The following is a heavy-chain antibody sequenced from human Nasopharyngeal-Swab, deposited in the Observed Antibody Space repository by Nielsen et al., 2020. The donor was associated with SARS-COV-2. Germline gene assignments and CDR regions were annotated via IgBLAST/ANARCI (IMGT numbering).Heavy chain of an antibody. CDR1: GFTFNMYS. CDR2: ISSSSNYI. J-gene: IGHJ4*02. CDR3: ARKDSGSYRGYFDY. V-gene: IGHV3-21*01. Sequence: GESLKISCVTSGFTFNMYSMHWVRQAPGKGLEWVSSISSSSNYIYYGDSVKGRFTISRDNTQKSLYLEMNSLRVEDTAAYYCARKDSGSYRGYFDYWGQGTLVTVSS. D-gene: IGHD1-26*01.